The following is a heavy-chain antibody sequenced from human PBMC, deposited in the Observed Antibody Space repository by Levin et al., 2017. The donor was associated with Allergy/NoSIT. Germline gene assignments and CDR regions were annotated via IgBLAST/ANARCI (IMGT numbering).Heavy chain of an antibody. CDR2: IRYNDST. D-gene: IGHD5/OR15-5a*01. CDR1: GVSVSSDDYY. J-gene: IGHJ4*02. V-gene: IGHV4-31*03. Sequence: SETLSLTCTVSGPVSGVSVSSDDYYWSWIRQHPGKGLEWIGYIRYNDSTHYNPSLKSRVTISRDTSENHFSVKLSAVTAADTAVYYCARGKNSVCLNNWGQGILVTVSS. CDR3: ARGKNSVCLNN.